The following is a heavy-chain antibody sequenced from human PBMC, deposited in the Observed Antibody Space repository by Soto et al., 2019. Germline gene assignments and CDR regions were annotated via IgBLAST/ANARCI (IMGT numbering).Heavy chain of an antibody. CDR1: GGTFSSYA. J-gene: IGHJ6*02. CDR3: ARGEGRNDIVLVPDARNYYGMDV. D-gene: IGHD2-2*01. CDR2: IIAIFGTA. Sequence: QVQLVQSGAEVKKPGSSVKVSCKASGGTFSSYAISWVRQAPGQGLEWMGGIIAIFGTANYAQKFQGRVTITADESTSTAYMELSSLRSEDTAVYYCARGEGRNDIVLVPDARNYYGMDVWGQGTTVTVSS. V-gene: IGHV1-69*12.